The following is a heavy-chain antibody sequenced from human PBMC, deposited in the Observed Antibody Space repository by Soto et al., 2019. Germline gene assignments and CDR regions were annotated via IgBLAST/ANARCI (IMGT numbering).Heavy chain of an antibody. D-gene: IGHD3-9*01. CDR3: ARAMPPAGYIYFVQ. CDR1: GYTFTSYG. Sequence: QVDLVQSGAEVKEPGASVRISCEASGYTFTSYGIHWVRQAPGQGLEWMGWINTGSSNTRYSPEFQARVTITRDTSASTAYMELTSLRSEDTAGYYCARAMPPAGYIYFVQWGQGTLVTVSS. J-gene: IGHJ4*02. V-gene: IGHV1-3*04. CDR2: INTGSSNT.